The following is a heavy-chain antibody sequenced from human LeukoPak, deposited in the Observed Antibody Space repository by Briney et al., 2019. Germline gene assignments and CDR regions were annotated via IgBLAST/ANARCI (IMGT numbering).Heavy chain of an antibody. J-gene: IGHJ4*02. CDR3: ARVGEGAAKD. CDR2: ISYDGSNK. V-gene: IGHV3-30*03. Sequence: PGRSLRLSCAASGFTFSRYGMHWVRQAPGKGLEWVAVISYDGSNKYYEDSVKGRFAISRDNSKNTLYLEMNSLRAEDTAVYYCARVGEGAAKDWGQGTLVTVSS. CDR1: GFTFSRYG. D-gene: IGHD1-26*01.